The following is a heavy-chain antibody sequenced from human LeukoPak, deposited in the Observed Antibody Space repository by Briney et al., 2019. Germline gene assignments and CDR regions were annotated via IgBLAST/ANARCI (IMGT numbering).Heavy chain of an antibody. J-gene: IGHJ4*02. CDR3: ARIAAPGNSRLNF. Sequence: GASVKVSCEASGYTFTTYDINWVRQAAGQGLEWMGWMNPNSGNTGNAQKFQGRVTMTRNTSISTAYMELTSLTSEDTAVYFCARIAAPGNSRLNFWGQGTLVTVSS. CDR2: MNPNSGNT. D-gene: IGHD6-13*01. V-gene: IGHV1-8*01. CDR1: GYTFTTYD.